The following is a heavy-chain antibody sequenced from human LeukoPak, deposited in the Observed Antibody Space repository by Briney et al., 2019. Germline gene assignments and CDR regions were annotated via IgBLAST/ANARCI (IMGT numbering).Heavy chain of an antibody. Sequence: ASVKVSCKASGYTFTGYYMHWVRQAPGQGLEWMGWINPNSGGTNYAQKFQGRVTMTRDTSISTAYMELSRLRSDDTAVYYCARDIEGSSGWYDGFDYWGQGTLVTVSS. V-gene: IGHV1-2*02. J-gene: IGHJ4*02. CDR2: INPNSGGT. D-gene: IGHD6-19*01. CDR3: ARDIEGSSGWYDGFDY. CDR1: GYTFTGYY.